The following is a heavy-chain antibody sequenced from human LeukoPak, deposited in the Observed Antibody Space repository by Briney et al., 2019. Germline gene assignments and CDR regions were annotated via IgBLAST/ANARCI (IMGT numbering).Heavy chain of an antibody. CDR3: ARDIRIVGATLYFDY. V-gene: IGHV4-4*07. D-gene: IGHD1-26*01. CDR2: MHSSGST. CDR1: GGSISNYY. Sequence: SETLSLTCTVSGGSISNYYWSWIRQPPGKGLEWIGRMHSSGSTSYNLSLKSRLTMSIDTSKNQLSLKMRSVTTADTAVYYCARDIRIVGATLYFDYWGQGTLVTVSS. J-gene: IGHJ4*02.